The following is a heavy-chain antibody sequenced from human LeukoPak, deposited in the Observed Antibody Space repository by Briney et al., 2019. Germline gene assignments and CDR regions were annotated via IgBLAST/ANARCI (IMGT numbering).Heavy chain of an antibody. CDR3: ARWSHDFWSGYYVDY. V-gene: IGHV4-59*12. D-gene: IGHD3-3*01. CDR2: IYYSGST. J-gene: IGHJ4*02. CDR1: GGSISSYY. Sequence: SETLSLTCTVSGGSISSYYWSWIRQPPGKGLEWIGYIYYSGSTNYNPSLKSRVTISVDTSKNQFSLKLSSVTAADTAVYYCARWSHDFWSGYYVDYWGQGTLVTVSS.